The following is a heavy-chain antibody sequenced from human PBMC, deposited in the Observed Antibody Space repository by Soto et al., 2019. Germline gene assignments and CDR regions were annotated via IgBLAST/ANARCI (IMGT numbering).Heavy chain of an antibody. CDR1: GFSFSTYA. Sequence: QVQLVESGGGVVQPGRSLRLSCAASGFSFSTYAMHWVRQAPGKGLEWVAIISHDGNIKSYADFVEGRFIIFRDNSNNTRLLKLETLKSDATAVSYGADALAYGDVWRGLSYWGQGTLVSVAS. V-gene: IGHV3-30*03. CDR3: ADALAYGDVWRGLSY. D-gene: IGHD3-3*01. J-gene: IGHJ4*02. CDR2: ISHDGNIK.